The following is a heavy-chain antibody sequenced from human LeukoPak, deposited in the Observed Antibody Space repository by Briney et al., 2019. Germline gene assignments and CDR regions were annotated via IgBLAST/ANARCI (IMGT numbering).Heavy chain of an antibody. V-gene: IGHV1-18*01. CDR3: ARATPNYAIYYFDY. CDR2: ISAYNGNT. D-gene: IGHD5-24*01. J-gene: IGHJ4*02. Sequence: ASVKVSCKASGYTFTSYGISWVRQAPGQGLEWMGWISAYNGNTNYAQKLQGRVTMTTDTSTSTAYMELRSLRSDDTAVYYCARATPNYAIYYFDYWGQGTLVTVSS. CDR1: GYTFTSYG.